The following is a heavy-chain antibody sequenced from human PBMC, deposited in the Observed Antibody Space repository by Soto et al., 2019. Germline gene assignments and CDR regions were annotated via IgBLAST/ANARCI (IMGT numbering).Heavy chain of an antibody. CDR2: ISPDGSST. Sequence: GGSLRLSCAASGFTFSTYFMSWARQVPGTGLVWVSRISPDGSSTKYADSVRGRFTISRDNAKNTLYLQMDSLRAEDTAVYYCARRLGSGSYHFDYWGQGTLVTVSS. CDR3: ARRLGSGSYHFDY. D-gene: IGHD3-10*01. J-gene: IGHJ4*02. CDR1: GFTFSTYF. V-gene: IGHV3-74*01.